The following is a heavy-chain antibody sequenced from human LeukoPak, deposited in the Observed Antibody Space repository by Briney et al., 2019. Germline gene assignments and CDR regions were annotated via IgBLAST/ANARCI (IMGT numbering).Heavy chain of an antibody. CDR2: IIPIFGTA. Sequence: PVKVSCKASGGTFSSYAISWVRQAPGQGLEWMGGIIPIFGTANHAQKFQGRVTITADESTSTAYMELSSLRSEDTAVYYCAREVNYGDYVGWFDPWGQGTLVTVSS. V-gene: IGHV1-69*13. CDR1: GGTFSSYA. J-gene: IGHJ5*02. D-gene: IGHD4-17*01. CDR3: AREVNYGDYVGWFDP.